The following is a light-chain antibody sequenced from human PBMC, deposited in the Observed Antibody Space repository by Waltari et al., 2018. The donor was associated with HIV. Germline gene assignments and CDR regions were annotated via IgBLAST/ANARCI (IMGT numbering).Light chain of an antibody. CDR1: RFNIGADYD. V-gene: IGLV1-40*01. CDR2: GVS. J-gene: IGLJ1*01. CDR3: QSYDRSLSGSYV. Sequence: QSVLTQPPSVSGAPGQRVTISCSGSRFNIGADYDVHWYQQLPGRAPTLLISGVSNRPSGAPDRFSGSKSGFSASLVISGLQPEDEADYFCQSYDRSLSGSYVFGSGTRVTVL.